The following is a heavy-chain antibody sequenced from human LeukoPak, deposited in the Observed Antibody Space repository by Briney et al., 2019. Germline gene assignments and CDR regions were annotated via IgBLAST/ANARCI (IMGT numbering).Heavy chain of an antibody. V-gene: IGHV3-11*01. D-gene: IGHD3-22*01. CDR2: ISSSGSTI. Sequence: GGSLRLSCAASGFTFSDYYMSWIRQAPGKGLEWVSYISSSGSTIYYADSVKGRFTISRDNAKNSLYLQMNSLRAEDTAVYYCARGSTYYYDSSGYYYGWFDPWGQGTLVTVSS. J-gene: IGHJ5*02. CDR3: ARGSTYYYDSSGYYYGWFDP. CDR1: GFTFSDYY.